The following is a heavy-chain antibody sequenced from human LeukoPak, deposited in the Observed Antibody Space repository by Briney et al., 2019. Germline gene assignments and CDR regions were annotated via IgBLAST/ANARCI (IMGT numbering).Heavy chain of an antibody. CDR2: ISTSGST. J-gene: IGHJ4*02. D-gene: IGHD3-22*01. CDR3: ARVRYSDSSVLTRKRSYYFDY. V-gene: IGHV4-4*07. CDR1: GGSISSYY. Sequence: PSETLSLTCTVSGGSISSYYWSWIRQPAGKGLESIGHISTSGSTNYNPSLKSRVTMSVDTSKNRFSLKLSPVTAADTAVYYCARVRYSDSSVLTRKRSYYFDYWGQGTLVTVSS.